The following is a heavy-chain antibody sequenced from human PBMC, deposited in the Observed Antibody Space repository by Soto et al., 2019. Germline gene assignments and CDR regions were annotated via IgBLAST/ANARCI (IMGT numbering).Heavy chain of an antibody. CDR3: ARVGGGSGNYDY. J-gene: IGHJ4*02. D-gene: IGHD3-10*01. Sequence: GSLRLSCAASGFTFNNFWMHWVRQVPGRGPEWVSRVNREGTSTTYADSVKGRFTISRDNAKNVLFLQMSSLRVEDAAVYYCARVGGGSGNYDYWGRGTQVTVSS. CDR1: GFTFNNFW. CDR2: VNREGTST. V-gene: IGHV3-74*03.